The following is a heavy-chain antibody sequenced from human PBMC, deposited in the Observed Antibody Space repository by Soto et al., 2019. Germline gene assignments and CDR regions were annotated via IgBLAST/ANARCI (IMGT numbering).Heavy chain of an antibody. D-gene: IGHD3-3*01. Sequence: SVKVSCKASGGTFSSYTISWVRQAPGQGLEWMGRIIPILGIANYAQKFQGRVTITADKSTSTAYMELSSLRSEDTAVYYCATAPHLYMPTRSGYNDWGEATLVTVHS. CDR2: IIPILGIA. CDR1: GGTFSSYT. V-gene: IGHV1-69*02. J-gene: IGHJ4*02. CDR3: ATAPHLYMPTRSGYND.